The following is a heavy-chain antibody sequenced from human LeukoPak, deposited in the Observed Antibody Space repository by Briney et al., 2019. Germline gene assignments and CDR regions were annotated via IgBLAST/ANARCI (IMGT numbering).Heavy chain of an antibody. CDR2: IDSDGSST. CDR1: GFTLSSYW. CDR3: ARPPLGVAGIVNL. D-gene: IGHD6-19*01. J-gene: IGHJ5*02. V-gene: IGHV3-74*01. Sequence: QPGGSLRLSCAASGFTLSSYWMHWVRQAPGKGLVWVSRIDSDGSSTSYADSVKGRFTISRDNAKHTLYLQMNSLRAEDTAVYYCARPPLGVAGIVNLWGQGTLVAVSS.